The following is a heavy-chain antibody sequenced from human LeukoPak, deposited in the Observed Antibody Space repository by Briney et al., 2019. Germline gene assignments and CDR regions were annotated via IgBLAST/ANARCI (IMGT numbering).Heavy chain of an antibody. D-gene: IGHD2-21*02. CDR3: ARAYCVGDCTVLHIYFDN. CDR1: GFTFSSNY. CDR2: IYSCGST. J-gene: IGHJ4*02. Sequence: PGGSLRLSCAASGFTFSSNYMSWVRQAPGKGLEWVSVIYSCGSTYYADSVKGRFTISRDNSKNTLYLQMNSLRADDTAVYYCARAYCVGDCTVLHIYFDNWGLGTLVTVSS. V-gene: IGHV3-66*01.